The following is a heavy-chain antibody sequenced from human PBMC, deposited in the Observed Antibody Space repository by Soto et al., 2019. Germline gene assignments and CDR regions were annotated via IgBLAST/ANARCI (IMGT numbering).Heavy chain of an antibody. CDR3: ARDAAVPGETDRFDY. J-gene: IGHJ4*02. V-gene: IGHV4-4*02. D-gene: IGHD6-19*01. CDR2: VYHNGLT. Sequence: SETLSLTCAVSGDSIGSNVWWSWVRQPPGKGLERIGEVYHNGLTDYNPSLKGRVTMSADTSKNQFSLNVTSVTAADTAMYYCARDAAVPGETDRFDYWGQGTLVTVSS. CDR1: GDSIGSNVW.